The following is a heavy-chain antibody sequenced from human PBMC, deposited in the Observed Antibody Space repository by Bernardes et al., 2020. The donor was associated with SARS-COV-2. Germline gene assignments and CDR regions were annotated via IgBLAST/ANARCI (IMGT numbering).Heavy chain of an antibody. J-gene: IGHJ6*02. V-gene: IGHV1-8*01. Sequence: SVNVSCKTFGYTFSNHDINWVQQATGQGLEWMGWMNPNSGNTGYAQKFQGRVTMTRSTAISTAYMELSSLNSEDTAVDYWARAPETDYDFRTIYCYYGFAVWGQGTTVTVSS. CDR3: ARAPETDYDFRTIYCYYGFAV. D-gene: IGHD3-3*01. CDR1: GYTFSNHD. CDR2: MNPNSGNT.